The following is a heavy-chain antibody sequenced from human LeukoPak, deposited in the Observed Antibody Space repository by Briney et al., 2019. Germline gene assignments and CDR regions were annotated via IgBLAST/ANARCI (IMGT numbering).Heavy chain of an antibody. CDR1: GFTLSNYG. D-gene: IGHD3-10*01. V-gene: IGHV3-33*06. J-gene: IGHJ4*02. CDR2: IWYEGSNK. CDR3: AKSPPGGGDYFDY. Sequence: PGRSRRLSCAASGFTLSNYGMHWVRQAPGKGLEWVAVIWYEGSNKYYADSVRGRFTISRDTSKNTLYLQMKSVRSEAQAGFLWAKSPPGGGDYFDYWGQGTLVAVSS.